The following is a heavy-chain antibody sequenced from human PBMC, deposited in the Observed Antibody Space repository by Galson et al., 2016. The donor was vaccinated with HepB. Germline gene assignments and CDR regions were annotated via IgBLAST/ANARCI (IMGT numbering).Heavy chain of an antibody. Sequence: SLRLSCAASGFTFSSYWMHWVRQAPGKGLVWVSRINSDGSSTSYADSVKGRFTISRDNAKNTVYLQMNSLRGEDTALYYCARRMSYSYYYAMDIWGQGTTVTVSS. CDR2: INSDGSST. CDR3: ARRMSYSYYYAMDI. D-gene: IGHD2-15*01. CDR1: GFTFSSYW. V-gene: IGHV3-74*01. J-gene: IGHJ6*02.